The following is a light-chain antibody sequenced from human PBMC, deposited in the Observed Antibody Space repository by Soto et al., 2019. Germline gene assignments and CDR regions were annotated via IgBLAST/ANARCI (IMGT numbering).Light chain of an antibody. V-gene: IGLV2-14*01. CDR2: DVS. Sequence: QSALTQPASVSGSPGQSITISCTGSSSDVGGYDYVSWYQQHPGKPPKLMIYDVSNRPSGVSDRFSGSKSGNTASLTISGLQAEDEADYYVSSYTSSSTSCIFGTGTKLTVL. CDR3: SSYTSSSTSCI. CDR1: SSDVGGYDY. J-gene: IGLJ1*01.